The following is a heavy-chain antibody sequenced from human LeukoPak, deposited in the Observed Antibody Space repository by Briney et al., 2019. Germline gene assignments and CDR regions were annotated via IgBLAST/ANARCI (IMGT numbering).Heavy chain of an antibody. CDR3: ARVWDCGGDCYSYFDY. Sequence: SETLSLTCAVYGGSFSCYYWSWIRQPPGKGLEWIGEINHSGSTNYNPSLNSRVTISVDTSKNQFSLKLSSVTAADTAVYYCARVWDCGGDCYSYFDYWGQGTLVTVSS. V-gene: IGHV4-34*01. D-gene: IGHD2-21*01. J-gene: IGHJ4*02. CDR1: GGSFSCYY. CDR2: INHSGST.